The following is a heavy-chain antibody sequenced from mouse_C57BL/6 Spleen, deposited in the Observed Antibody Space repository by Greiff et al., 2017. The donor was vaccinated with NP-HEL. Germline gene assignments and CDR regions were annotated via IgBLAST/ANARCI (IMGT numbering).Heavy chain of an antibody. CDR1: GYTFTSYW. CDR3: AIYYYGSRAMDY. D-gene: IGHD1-1*01. V-gene: IGHV1-55*01. Sequence: QVQLKEPGAELVKPGASVKMSCKASGYTFTSYWITWVKQRPGQGLEWIGDIYPGSGSTNYNEKFKSKATLTVDTSSSTAYMQLSSLTSEDSAVYYCAIYYYGSRAMDYWGQGTSVTVSS. CDR2: IYPGSGST. J-gene: IGHJ4*01.